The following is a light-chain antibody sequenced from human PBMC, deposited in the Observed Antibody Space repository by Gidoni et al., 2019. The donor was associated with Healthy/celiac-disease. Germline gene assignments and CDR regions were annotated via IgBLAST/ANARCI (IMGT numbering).Light chain of an antibody. V-gene: IGLV2-14*01. CDR3: SSYTSSSTLWV. CDR2: EVS. Sequence: QSALTQPASVSGSPGPSITISCTGTSSDVGGYNYVSWYQQHPGKAPKLMIYEVSNRPSGVSNRFSGSKSGNTASLTISGRQAEDEADYYCSSYTSSSTLWVVGGGTKLTVL. J-gene: IGLJ3*02. CDR1: SSDVGGYNY.